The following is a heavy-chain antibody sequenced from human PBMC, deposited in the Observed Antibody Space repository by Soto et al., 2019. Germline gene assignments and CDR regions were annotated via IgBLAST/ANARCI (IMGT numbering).Heavy chain of an antibody. Sequence: GGSLRLSCAASGFTFSSYGMHWVRQAPGKGLEWVAVIWFDGSNKYYADSVKGRFTISRDNSKNTLYLQMNSLRAEDTAVYYCAAGDTAMDVYYYYGMDVWGQGTTVTVSS. D-gene: IGHD5-18*01. V-gene: IGHV3-33*01. CDR1: GFTFSSYG. J-gene: IGHJ6*02. CDR2: IWFDGSNK. CDR3: AAGDTAMDVYYYYGMDV.